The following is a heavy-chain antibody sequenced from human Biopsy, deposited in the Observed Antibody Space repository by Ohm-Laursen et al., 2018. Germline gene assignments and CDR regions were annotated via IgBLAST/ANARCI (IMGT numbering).Heavy chain of an antibody. CDR2: IYNTERT. CDR3: AIDRVPRRGVMPVYYYGMDV. Sequence: QTLSLTCSVSGGSVSSSNYYWNWIRQTPGKGLEWIGFIYNTERTNYNPSLKSRVTISLDTSKNQFSLELSSVIPSDTAVYYCAIDRVPRRGVMPVYYYGMDVWGQGSTVTVSS. D-gene: IGHD2-21*01. V-gene: IGHV4-61*01. J-gene: IGHJ6*02. CDR1: GGSVSSSNYY.